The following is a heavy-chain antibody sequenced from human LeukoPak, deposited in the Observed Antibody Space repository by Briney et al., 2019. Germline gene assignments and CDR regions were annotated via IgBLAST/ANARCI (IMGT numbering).Heavy chain of an antibody. CDR3: ATRGYYDSSGFAFDY. D-gene: IGHD3-22*01. CDR1: GYTFTGYY. J-gene: IGHJ4*02. CDR2: INAYNGNT. Sequence: RASVKVSCKASGYTFTGYYMHWVRQAPGQGLEWMGWINAYNGNTNYAQKLQGRVTMTTDTSTSTAYMELRSLRSDDTAVYYCATRGYYDSSGFAFDYWGQGTLVTVSS. V-gene: IGHV1-18*04.